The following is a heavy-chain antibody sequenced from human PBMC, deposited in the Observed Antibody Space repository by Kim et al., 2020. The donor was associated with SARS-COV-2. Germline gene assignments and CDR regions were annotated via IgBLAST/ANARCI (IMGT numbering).Heavy chain of an antibody. CDR3: ARGDGFSNFDH. J-gene: IGHJ4*02. Sequence: KTNYARNVQGRVTLTTDTPTRTAYMELGSLRSDDTAVYYCARGDGFSNFDHWGQGPLVTVSS. V-gene: IGHV1-18*01. CDR2: KT.